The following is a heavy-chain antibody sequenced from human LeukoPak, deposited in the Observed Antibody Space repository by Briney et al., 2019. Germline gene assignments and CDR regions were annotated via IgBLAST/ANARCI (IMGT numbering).Heavy chain of an antibody. CDR2: ISSSSSTI. CDR1: GFTFSSYS. D-gene: IGHD2/OR15-2a*01. V-gene: IGHV3-48*01. CDR3: AKDRGTTLILGLFDY. J-gene: IGHJ4*02. Sequence: GGSLRLSCAASGFTFSSYSMNWVRQAPGKGLEWVSYISSSSSTIYYADSVKGRFTISRDNAKNSLYLQMNSLRAEDTAVYYCAKDRGTTLILGLFDYWGQGTLVTVSS.